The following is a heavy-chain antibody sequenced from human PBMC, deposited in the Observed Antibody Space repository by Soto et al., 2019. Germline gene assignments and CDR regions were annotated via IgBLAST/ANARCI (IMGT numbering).Heavy chain of an antibody. CDR1: GFDFTYYA. CDR2: MSSDGSKI. CDR3: AKDEGVGGTLGLFDY. J-gene: IGHJ4*02. Sequence: QVPLVESGGGAVQPGESLRLSCVASGFDFTYYAMHWVRQAPGKGLESVAVMSSDGSKIHHTDSVKGRFTISRDNSQNTLYLQMNSLRKEDTAVYFCAKDEGVGGTLGLFDYWGQGTLVSVSS. V-gene: IGHV3-30*18. D-gene: IGHD1-26*01.